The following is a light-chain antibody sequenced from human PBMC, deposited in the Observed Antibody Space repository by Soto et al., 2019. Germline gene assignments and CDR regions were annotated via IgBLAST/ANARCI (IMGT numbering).Light chain of an antibody. J-gene: IGKJ1*01. CDR2: DAS. V-gene: IGKV3-20*01. CDR3: PQYGSSPPWT. CDR1: QRVSSY. Sequence: EIVLTQSPATLSLSPGERATLSCRASQRVSSYLAWYQHKPGQAPRLLIYDASNRATGISDRFSGSGSGTDFTLTISRLEPEDFAVYYCPQYGSSPPWTFGQGTKVNI.